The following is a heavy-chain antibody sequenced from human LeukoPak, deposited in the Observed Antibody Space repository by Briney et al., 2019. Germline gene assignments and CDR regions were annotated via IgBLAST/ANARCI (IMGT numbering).Heavy chain of an antibody. D-gene: IGHD3-10*01. J-gene: IGHJ6*03. V-gene: IGHV1-2*02. CDR3: ATGPAYGSGSYYGLYYYYYMDV. CDR1: GYTFTGYY. Sequence: ASVRVSCKASGYTFTGYYMHWVRQAPGQGLEWMGWINPNSGGTNYAQKFQGRVTITADESTSTAYMELSSLRSEDTAVYYCATGPAYGSGSYYGLYYYYYMDVWGKGTTVTISS. CDR2: INPNSGGT.